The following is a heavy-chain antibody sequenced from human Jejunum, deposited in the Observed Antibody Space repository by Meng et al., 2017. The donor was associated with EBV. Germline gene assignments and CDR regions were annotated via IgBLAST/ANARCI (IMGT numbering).Heavy chain of an antibody. CDR2: VIPIFATA. D-gene: IGHD6-13*01. J-gene: IGHJ4*02. CDR1: GGTFTNYA. V-gene: IGHV1-69*06. CDR3: ARGSSWYRGDY. Sequence: QVRLFQSGAEVKEPGSSVKVSCKASGGTFTNYAFSWVRQAPGQGLEWMGGVIPIFATANYAQKFQGRVTITADKSTSTAYMELISLRSEDTAVYYCARGSSWYRGDYWGQGTLVTVSS.